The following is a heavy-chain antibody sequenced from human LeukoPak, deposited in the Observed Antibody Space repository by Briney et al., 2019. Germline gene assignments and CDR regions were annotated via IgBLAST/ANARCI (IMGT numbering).Heavy chain of an antibody. CDR2: IFYSGTT. Sequence: SETLSLTCTVSGGSISSSGYYWGWIRQPPGKGLEWIGSIFYSGTTDYNPSLKSRVTMSVDTSKNHFSLKLSSVTAADTAVYYCARATSRGELDVWGQGTMVTVAS. D-gene: IGHD2-2*01. CDR3: ARATSRGELDV. V-gene: IGHV4-39*02. CDR1: GGSISSSGYY. J-gene: IGHJ3*01.